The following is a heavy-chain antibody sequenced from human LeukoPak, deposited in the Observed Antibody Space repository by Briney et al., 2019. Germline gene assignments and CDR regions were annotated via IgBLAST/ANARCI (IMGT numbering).Heavy chain of an antibody. V-gene: IGHV3-23*01. CDR1: RFTFSSYA. CDR2: ISSSGVST. Sequence: PGGSLRLSCAASRFTFSSYAMSWVRQAPGKGLEWVSAISSSGVSTYYADSVKGRFTISRDNSKNTLYLQMNSLRAEDTAVYYCAKCLLGGVIVNFDCCGRATLVTVSS. J-gene: IGHJ4*02. CDR3: AKCLLGGVIVNFDC. D-gene: IGHD3-16*02.